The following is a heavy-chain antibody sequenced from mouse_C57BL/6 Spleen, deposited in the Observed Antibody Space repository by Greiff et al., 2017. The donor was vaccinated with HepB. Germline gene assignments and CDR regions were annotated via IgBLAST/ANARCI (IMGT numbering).Heavy chain of an antibody. CDR1: GYTFTDYN. Sequence: EVQLQQSGPELVKPGASVKIPCTASGYTFTDYNMDWVKQSHGKSLEWIGDINPNNGGTNYNQKFKGKATLTVDKSSSTAYMELRNLTSEDTAVYYCARTPYYYAIDYWGQGTSVTVSS. J-gene: IGHJ4*01. CDR3: ARTPYYYAIDY. CDR2: INPNNGGT. V-gene: IGHV1-18*01.